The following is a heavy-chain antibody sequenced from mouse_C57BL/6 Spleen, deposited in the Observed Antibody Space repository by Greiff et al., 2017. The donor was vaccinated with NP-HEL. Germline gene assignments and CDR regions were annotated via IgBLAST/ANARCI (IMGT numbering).Heavy chain of an antibody. CDR3: ARTELYDYDRYFDV. D-gene: IGHD2-4*01. V-gene: IGHV1-64*01. J-gene: IGHJ1*03. Sequence: VQLQQPGAELVKPGASVKLSCKASGYTFTSYWMHWVKQRPGQGLEWIGMIHPNSGSTNYNEKFKSKATLTVDKSSSTAYMQLSSLTSEDSAVYYCARTELYDYDRYFDVWGTGTTVTVSS. CDR1: GYTFTSYW. CDR2: IHPNSGST.